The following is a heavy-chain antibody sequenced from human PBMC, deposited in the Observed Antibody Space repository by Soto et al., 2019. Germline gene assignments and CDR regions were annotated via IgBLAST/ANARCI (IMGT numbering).Heavy chain of an antibody. D-gene: IGHD3-22*01. CDR1: GYTFTSYG. J-gene: IGHJ4*02. CDR3: ARSWAYYYDSSGYLDY. Sequence: ASVKVSCKASGYTFTSYGISWVRQAPGQGLEWMGWISAYNGNTNYAQKLQGRVTMTTDTSTSTAYMELRSLRSDDTAVYYCARSWAYYYDSSGYLDYWGQGTLVTVSS. CDR2: ISAYNGNT. V-gene: IGHV1-18*01.